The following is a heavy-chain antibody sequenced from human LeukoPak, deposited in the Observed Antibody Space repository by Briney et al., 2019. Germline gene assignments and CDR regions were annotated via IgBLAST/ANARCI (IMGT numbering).Heavy chain of an antibody. CDR2: IKQDGSEK. Sequence: PGGSLRLSCAASGFTFSSYWMSWVRQAPGKGLEWVANIKQDGSEKYYVDSVKGRFTISRDNAKNSLYLQMNSLRAEDTAVYYCARRGGLVPVLLYNVDYWGQGTLVTVSS. CDR1: GFTFSSYW. V-gene: IGHV3-7*01. D-gene: IGHD2-2*01. CDR3: ARRGGLVPVLLYNVDY. J-gene: IGHJ4*02.